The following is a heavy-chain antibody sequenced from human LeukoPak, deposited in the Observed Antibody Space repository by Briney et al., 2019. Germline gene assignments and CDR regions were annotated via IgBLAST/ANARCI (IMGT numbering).Heavy chain of an antibody. V-gene: IGHV1-69*05. J-gene: IGHJ4*02. Sequence: ASVKVSCKASGGTFSSYAISWVRQAPGQGLEWMGRIIPIFGTANYAQKFQGRVTITTDESTSTAYMELSSLRSEDTAVYCCAQDTNYYGSGFSFYWGQGTLVTVSS. CDR3: AQDTNYYGSGFSFY. CDR2: IIPIFGTA. CDR1: GGTFSSYA. D-gene: IGHD3-10*01.